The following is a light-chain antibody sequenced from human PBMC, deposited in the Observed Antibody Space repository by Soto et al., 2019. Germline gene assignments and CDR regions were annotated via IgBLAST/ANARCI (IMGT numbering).Light chain of an antibody. V-gene: IGKV3-11*01. Sequence: EIVLTQSPATLSLSRGERATLSCRASQSVSSYLAWYQQKPGQAPRLLIYDASNRATGIPARFSGSGSGTDFTLTISSLEPEDFAVYYCQQRSNWPPYTFGQVTKLEIK. CDR3: QQRSNWPPYT. J-gene: IGKJ2*01. CDR2: DAS. CDR1: QSVSSY.